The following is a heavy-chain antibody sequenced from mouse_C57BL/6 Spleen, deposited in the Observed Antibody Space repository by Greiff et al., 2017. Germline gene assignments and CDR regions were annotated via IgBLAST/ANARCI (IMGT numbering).Heavy chain of an antibody. CDR1: GFSLTSYG. CDR2: IWSGGSS. J-gene: IGHJ4*01. Sequence: VMLVESGPGLVQPSQSLSITCTVSGFSLTSYGVHWVSQSPGKGLEWLGVIWSGGSSDYNAAFISRLSISKDNSKRQVFFKMNSLQADDTDIYSSARKGDSYAMDYWGQGTLVTVSS. V-gene: IGHV2-2*01. CDR3: ARKGDSYAMDY.